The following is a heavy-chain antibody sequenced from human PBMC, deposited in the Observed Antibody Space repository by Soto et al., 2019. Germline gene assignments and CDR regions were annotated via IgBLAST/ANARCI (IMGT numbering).Heavy chain of an antibody. D-gene: IGHD2-21*01. CDR2: IWFDGSNK. V-gene: IGHV3-33*01. CDR3: ARKVGMEFDY. Sequence: PGGSLRLSCAASGFTFSSFGMHWVRQAPGKGLEWVALIWFDGSNKNYADSVKGRFTISRDNSKNTLSLQMNSLRAEDTAVYFCARKVGMEFDYWGQGTQVNVS. CDR1: GFTFSSFG. J-gene: IGHJ4*02.